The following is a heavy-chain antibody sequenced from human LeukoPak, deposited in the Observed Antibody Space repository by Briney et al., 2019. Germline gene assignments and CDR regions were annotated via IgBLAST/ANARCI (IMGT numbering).Heavy chain of an antibody. J-gene: IGHJ4*02. V-gene: IGHV1-46*01. CDR2: IDPIGGST. CDR3: ARSAATIVPDY. CDR1: GYTFTSYD. Sequence: ASVEVSCKASGYTFTSYDINWVRQAPGHGLEWMGIIDPIGGSTRYAQEFQGRVTMQRDTSTRTVSMELSSLRSEDTAVYYCARSAATIVPDYWGQGTLVTVSS. D-gene: IGHD3-10*01.